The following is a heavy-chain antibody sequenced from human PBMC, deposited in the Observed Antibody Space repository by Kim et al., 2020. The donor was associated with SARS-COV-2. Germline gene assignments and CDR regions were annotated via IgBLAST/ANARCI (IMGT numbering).Heavy chain of an antibody. CDR3: ARGLQYYYYGMDV. J-gene: IGHJ6*02. Sequence: YNPSLKSRVTISVDTSKNQFSLKLSSVTAADTAVYYCARGLQYYYYGMDVWGQGTTVTVSS. V-gene: IGHV4-34*01.